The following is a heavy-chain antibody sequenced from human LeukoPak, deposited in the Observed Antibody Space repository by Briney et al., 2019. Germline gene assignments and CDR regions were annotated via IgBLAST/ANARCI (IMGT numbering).Heavy chain of an antibody. CDR2: ISGSGGST. J-gene: IGHJ4*02. Sequence: PGGSLRLSCAASGFTFSSYGMSWVRQAPGKGLEWVSGISGSGGSTYYADSVKGRFTISRDNSKNTLYLQVNSLRAEDTAVYYCAKNYYGSGSHGANFDYWGQGTLVTVSS. CDR3: AKNYYGSGSHGANFDY. V-gene: IGHV3-23*01. D-gene: IGHD3-10*01. CDR1: GFTFSSYG.